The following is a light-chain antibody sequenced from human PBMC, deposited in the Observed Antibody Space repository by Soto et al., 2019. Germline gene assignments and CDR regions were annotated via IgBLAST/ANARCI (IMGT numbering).Light chain of an antibody. J-gene: IGKJ2*01. CDR3: QQYGRSPGT. CDR1: QSVSSNK. CDR2: GAS. V-gene: IGKV3-20*01. Sequence: EIVLTQSPGTLSLSPGERVTLSCRASQSVSSNKLAWYQQKPGQAPRLLIYGASSRATGIPDRFSGSGSGPDVTLTLSRLEPEDFAVYCWQQYGRSPGTFGQGTKLEIK.